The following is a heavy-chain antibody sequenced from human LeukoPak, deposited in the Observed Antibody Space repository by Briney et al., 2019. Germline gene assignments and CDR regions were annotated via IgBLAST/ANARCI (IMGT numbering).Heavy chain of an antibody. CDR1: GFTFDDYA. Sequence: GRSLRLSCAASGFTFDDYAMHWVRQAPGKGLEWVSGISWNSVNIGHEDSVKGRFTISRDNAKNSLHLQMNSLRPEDTALYYCAKDRGLRNQWLQVTYDSWGQGTLVTVSS. D-gene: IGHD5-24*01. CDR2: ISWNSVNI. J-gene: IGHJ4*02. V-gene: IGHV3-9*01. CDR3: AKDRGLRNQWLQVTYDS.